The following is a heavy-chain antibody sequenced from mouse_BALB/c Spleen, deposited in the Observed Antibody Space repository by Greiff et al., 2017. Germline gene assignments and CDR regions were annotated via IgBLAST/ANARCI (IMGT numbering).Heavy chain of an antibody. CDR3: ARGVLRSWFAY. J-gene: IGHJ3*01. V-gene: IGHV1-80*01. D-gene: IGHD1-1*01. CDR1: GYAFSSYW. Sequence: VKLMESGAELVRPGSSVKISCKASGYAFSSYWMNWVKQRPGQGLEWIGQIYPGDGDTNYNGKFKGKATLTADKSSSTAYMQLSSLTSEDSAVYFCARGVLRSWFAYWGQGTLVTVSA. CDR2: IYPGDGDT.